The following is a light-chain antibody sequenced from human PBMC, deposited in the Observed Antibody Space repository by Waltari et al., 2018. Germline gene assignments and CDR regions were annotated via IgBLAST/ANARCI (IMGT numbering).Light chain of an antibody. V-gene: IGKV3-15*01. CDR2: GAS. CDR1: QSISSN. CDR3: QQYNNWRT. Sequence: EVVMTQSPATLSVSPGDRATLSCRASQSISSNLAWYQQRPDQAPRLLIYGASTRTTGVPARFSGGGAGKEFTLTITRLQSEDFAVYYCQQYNNWRTFGQGTKVEIK. J-gene: IGKJ1*01.